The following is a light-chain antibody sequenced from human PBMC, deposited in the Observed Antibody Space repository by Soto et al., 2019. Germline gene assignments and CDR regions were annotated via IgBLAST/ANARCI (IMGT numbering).Light chain of an antibody. CDR2: AAS. CDR3: QQSYSTHA. Sequence: DIQMTQSPSSLSASVGDRVTITCLASQSISSYLNWYQQKPGKAPKLLIYAASSLQSGVPSRFSGSGSGTYVTLAISSLQREDFATYYCQQSYSTHAFGGGTMVESK. CDR1: QSISSY. V-gene: IGKV1-39*01. J-gene: IGKJ4*01.